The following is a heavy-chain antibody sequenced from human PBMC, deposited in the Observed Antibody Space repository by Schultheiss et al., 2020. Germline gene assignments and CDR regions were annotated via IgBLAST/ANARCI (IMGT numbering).Heavy chain of an antibody. CDR3: ARERGGSDY. CDR1: DFTFSNYA. D-gene: IGHD3-16*01. V-gene: IGHV3-30-3*01. CDR2: ISSDGSNK. J-gene: IGHJ4*02. Sequence: GGSLRLSCAASDFTFSNYAMHWVRQAPGKGLDWVAVISSDGSNKYYADSVKGRFTISRDNSQNTLHLQMNSLRTEDTAVYYCARERGGSDYWGQGTLVT.